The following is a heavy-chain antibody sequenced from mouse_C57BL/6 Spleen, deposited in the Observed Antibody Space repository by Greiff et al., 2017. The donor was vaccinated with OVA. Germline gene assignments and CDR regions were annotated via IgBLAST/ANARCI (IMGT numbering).Heavy chain of an antibody. J-gene: IGHJ4*01. V-gene: IGHV1-64*01. Sequence: QVQLKQPGAELVKPGASVKLSCKASGYTFTSYWMHWVKQRPGQGLEWIGMIHPNSGSTNYNEKFKSKATLTVDKSSSTAYMQLSSLTSEDSAVYYCARKKGAYSNYVGYYAMDYWGQGTSVTVSS. CDR1: GYTFTSYW. CDR3: ARKKGAYSNYVGYYAMDY. D-gene: IGHD2-5*01. CDR2: IHPNSGST.